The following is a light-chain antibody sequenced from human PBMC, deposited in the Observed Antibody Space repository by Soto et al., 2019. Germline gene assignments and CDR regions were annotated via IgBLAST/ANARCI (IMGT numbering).Light chain of an antibody. CDR1: QTISSW. Sequence: DIQMYHSPSTLSGTVGDRVTITCRASQTISSWLAWYQQKPGKAPKLLIYTASTLKSGVPSRFSGSGSGTEFTLTISSLQPDDFATYYCQHYNSYSVAFGQGTNVDTK. CDR2: TAS. CDR3: QHYNSYSVA. J-gene: IGKJ1*01. V-gene: IGKV1-5*03.